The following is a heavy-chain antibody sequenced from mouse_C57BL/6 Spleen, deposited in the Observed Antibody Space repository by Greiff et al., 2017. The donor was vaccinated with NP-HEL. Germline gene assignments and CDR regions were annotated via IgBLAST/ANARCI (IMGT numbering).Heavy chain of an antibody. J-gene: IGHJ1*03. V-gene: IGHV7-3*01. CDR3: ARYSNHWYCDV. CDR2: IRNKANGYTT. CDR1: GFTFTDYY. Sequence: EVKLVESGGGLVQPGGSLSLSCAASGFTFTDYYMSWVRQPPGKALEWLGFIRNKANGYTTEYSASVKGRFTISRDNSQSILYLQMNALRAEDSATYYCARYSNHWYCDVWGTGTTVTVSS. D-gene: IGHD2-1*01.